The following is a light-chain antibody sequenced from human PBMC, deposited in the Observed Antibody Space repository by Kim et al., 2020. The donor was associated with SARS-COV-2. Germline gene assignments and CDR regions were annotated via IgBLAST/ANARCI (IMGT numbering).Light chain of an antibody. CDR3: QQYLSYPLT. CDR1: QDLSNF. V-gene: IGKV1-16*02. CDR2: ASS. J-gene: IGKJ1*01. Sequence: ASVGDSVTITCRASQDLSNFLAWFQQRPGEAPKSLIYASSSLRSGVPSHFSGSGSGTDFTLTISSLQPEDFATYYCQQYLSYPLTFGQGTKVDIK.